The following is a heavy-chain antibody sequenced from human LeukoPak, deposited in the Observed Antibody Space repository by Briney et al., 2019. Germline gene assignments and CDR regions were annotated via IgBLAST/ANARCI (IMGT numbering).Heavy chain of an antibody. D-gene: IGHD3-22*01. CDR2: FDPEDGET. CDR3: ATYYYDSSGYRHFDWYFDL. V-gene: IGHV1-24*01. J-gene: IGHJ2*01. CDR1: GYTLTELS. Sequence: ASVKVSCKVSGYTLTELSMHWGRQAPGKGLEWMGGFDPEDGETIYAQKFQGRVTMTEDTSTDTAYMELSSLRSEDTAAYYCATYYYDSSGYRHFDWYFDLWGRGTLVTVSS.